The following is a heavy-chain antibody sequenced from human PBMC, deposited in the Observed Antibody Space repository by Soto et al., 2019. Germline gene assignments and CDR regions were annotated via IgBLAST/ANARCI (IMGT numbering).Heavy chain of an antibody. Sequence: SKTLSLTCTVSGGSISSGDYYWSWIRQPPGKGLEWIGYIYYSGSTYYNPSLKSRVTISVDTSKNQFSLKLSSVTAADTAVYYCVRAPAAKGLTYYFDYWGQGTLVTVSS. CDR1: GGSISSGDYY. CDR2: IYYSGST. J-gene: IGHJ4*02. V-gene: IGHV4-30-4*01. CDR3: VRAPAAKGLTYYFDY. D-gene: IGHD2-2*01.